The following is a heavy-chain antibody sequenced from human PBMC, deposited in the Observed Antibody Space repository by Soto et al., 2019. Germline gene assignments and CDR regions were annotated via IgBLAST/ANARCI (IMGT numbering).Heavy chain of an antibody. J-gene: IGHJ6*02. Sequence: GESLKISCKGSGYSFTSYWIGWVRQMPGKGLEWMGIIYPGDSDTRYSPSFQGQVTISADKSISTAYLQWSSLKASDTAMYYCARHHGPSYHYGSGSFNYYYGMDVWGQGTTVTVSS. V-gene: IGHV5-51*01. CDR2: IYPGDSDT. D-gene: IGHD3-10*01. CDR1: GYSFTSYW. CDR3: ARHHGPSYHYGSGSFNYYYGMDV.